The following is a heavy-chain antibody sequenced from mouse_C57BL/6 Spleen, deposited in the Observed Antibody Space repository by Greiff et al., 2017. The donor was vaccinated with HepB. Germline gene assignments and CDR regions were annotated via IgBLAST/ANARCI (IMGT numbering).Heavy chain of an antibody. CDR2: IYPGSGST. CDR1: GYTFTSYW. D-gene: IGHD1-1*01. J-gene: IGHJ3*01. V-gene: IGHV1-55*01. CDR3: ALYGSSLGGFAY. Sequence: QVQLQQPGAELVKPGASVKMSCKASGYTFTSYWITWVKQRPGQGLEWIGDIYPGSGSTNYNEKFKSKATLTVDTSSSTAYMQLSSLTSGDSAVYYCALYGSSLGGFAYWGQGTLVTVSA.